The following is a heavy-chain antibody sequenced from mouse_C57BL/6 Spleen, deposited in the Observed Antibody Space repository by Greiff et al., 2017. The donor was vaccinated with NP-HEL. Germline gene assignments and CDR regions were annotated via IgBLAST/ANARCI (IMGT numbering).Heavy chain of an antibody. CDR1: GYTFTSYW. V-gene: IGHV1-50*01. Sequence: QVQLQQPGAELVKPGASVKLSCKASGYTFTSYWMQWVKQRPGQGLEWIGEIDPSDSYTNYNQKFKGKATLTVDTSSSTAYMQLSSLTSEDSAVYYCARGWDYDDHYYFDYWGQGTTLTVSS. CDR3: ARGWDYDDHYYFDY. CDR2: IDPSDSYT. J-gene: IGHJ2*01. D-gene: IGHD2-4*01.